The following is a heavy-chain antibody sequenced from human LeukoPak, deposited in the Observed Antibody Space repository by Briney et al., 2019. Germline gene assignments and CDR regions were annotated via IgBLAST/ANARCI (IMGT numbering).Heavy chain of an antibody. Sequence: GGSLRLSCAASGFTFDDYAMHWVRQAPGKGLVWVSGISWNSGSIGYADSVKGRFTISRDNAKNSLYLQMNSLRAEDTALYYCAKAPRGSSWYMAAFDIWGQGTMVTVSS. CDR1: GFTFDDYA. J-gene: IGHJ3*02. CDR2: ISWNSGSI. V-gene: IGHV3-9*01. CDR3: AKAPRGSSWYMAAFDI. D-gene: IGHD6-13*01.